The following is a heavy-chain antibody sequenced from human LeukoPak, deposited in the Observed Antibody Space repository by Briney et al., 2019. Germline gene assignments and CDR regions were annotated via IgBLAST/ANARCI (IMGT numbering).Heavy chain of an antibody. J-gene: IGHJ5*02. V-gene: IGHV1-18*01. CDR1: GYTYTSHG. CDR2: ISAYNANT. Sequence: ASVKDSCKASGYTYTSHGIVWVRQAPGQGLEWMGWISAYNANTNYAQRFQGRLTLTTDPSASVAYMELTSLRSDDTAVYFCARTNMVFGVDIEQNWFDPWSQGSRVTVSS. D-gene: IGHD3-3*01. CDR3: ARTNMVFGVDIEQNWFDP.